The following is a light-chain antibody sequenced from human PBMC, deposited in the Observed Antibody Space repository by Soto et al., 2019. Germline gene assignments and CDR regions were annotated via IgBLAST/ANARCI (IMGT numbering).Light chain of an antibody. J-gene: IGKJ5*01. CDR1: QVIDSW. CDR3: QQANSFPLT. CDR2: AAF. V-gene: IGKV1D-12*01. Sequence: TQMIESPFSLSPSFGDRFAIASRASQVIDSWLAWYQQKPGKAPKLLISAAFSLQSGVPSRFSGSGSGRDFTLTSSSLQPEDFATYYCQQANSFPLTFGQGTRLEIK.